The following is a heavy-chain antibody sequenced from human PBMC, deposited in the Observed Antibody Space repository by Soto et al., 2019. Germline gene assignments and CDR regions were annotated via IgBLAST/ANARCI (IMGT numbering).Heavy chain of an antibody. CDR1: GYSFTDYF. V-gene: IGHV1-2*02. Sequence: ASVKVSCKASGYSFTDYFMHWVRQAPGQGLEWMGWINPKSGVTNYAQRFQGRVTMTIDTSITTAYMDLSRLKSDDTAVYYCATDCDYCSSCAYWGQGTPVTVSS. J-gene: IGHJ4*02. D-gene: IGHD6-13*01. CDR2: INPKSGVT. CDR3: ATDCDYCSSCAY.